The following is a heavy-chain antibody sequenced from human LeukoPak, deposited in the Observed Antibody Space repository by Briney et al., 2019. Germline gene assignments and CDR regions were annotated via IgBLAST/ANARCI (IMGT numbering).Heavy chain of an antibody. Sequence: GGSLRLSCAASGFTFSSYAMSWVRQAPGKGLEWVSAISGSGGSTYYADSVKGRFTISRDNSKNTLYLQMNGLRAEDTAVYYCAKDSTPYDSSGYSDYWGQGTLVTVSS. CDR3: AKDSTPYDSSGYSDY. V-gene: IGHV3-23*01. J-gene: IGHJ4*02. CDR1: GFTFSSYA. D-gene: IGHD3-22*01. CDR2: ISGSGGST.